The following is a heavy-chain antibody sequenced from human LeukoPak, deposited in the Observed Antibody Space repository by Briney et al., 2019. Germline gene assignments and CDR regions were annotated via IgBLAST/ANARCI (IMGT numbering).Heavy chain of an antibody. CDR2: IYNSGST. D-gene: IGHD6-19*01. J-gene: IGHJ4*02. V-gene: IGHV4-30-4*01. Sequence: SETLSLTCTVSGGSISSADYYWSRIRQPPGKGLEWIAYIYNSGSTYYNPSLKSRVTISVDTSKNQFSLKLSSVTAADTAVYYCARGKGQWMAPDYWGQGTVLSVSS. CDR1: GGSISSADYY. CDR3: ARGKGQWMAPDY.